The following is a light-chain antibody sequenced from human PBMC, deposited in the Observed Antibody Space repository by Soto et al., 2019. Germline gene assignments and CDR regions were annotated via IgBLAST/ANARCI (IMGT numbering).Light chain of an antibody. CDR1: SSDVGGYDS. Sequence: QSALAQPAPVSGSPGQSITISCSGTSSDVGGYDSVSWYQQHPGKAPKVMIYEVSNRPSGVSNRFSGSKYGNTASLTISGLQAEDEADYYCSSYTSSYTLVFGAGTKVTVL. V-gene: IGLV2-14*01. CDR2: EVS. CDR3: SSYTSSYTLV. J-gene: IGLJ1*01.